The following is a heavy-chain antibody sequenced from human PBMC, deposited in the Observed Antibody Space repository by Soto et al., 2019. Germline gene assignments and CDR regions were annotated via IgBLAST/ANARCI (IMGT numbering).Heavy chain of an antibody. CDR1: GFTFSSYG. Sequence: GSLRLSCAASGFTFSSYGMHWVRQAPGKGLEWVAVIWYDGSNKYYADSVKGRFTISRDNSKNTLYLQMNSLRAEDTAVYYCARDLGSSLIYYYYYGMDVWGQGTTVTVSS. CDR3: ARDLGSSLIYYYYYGMDV. CDR2: IWYDGSNK. V-gene: IGHV3-33*01. D-gene: IGHD2-8*01. J-gene: IGHJ6*02.